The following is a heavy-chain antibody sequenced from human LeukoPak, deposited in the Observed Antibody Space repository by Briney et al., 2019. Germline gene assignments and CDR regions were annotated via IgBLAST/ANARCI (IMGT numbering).Heavy chain of an antibody. V-gene: IGHV4-59*01. Sequence: PSETLSLTCTGSGGSISNYYWSWIRQPPGKGLEWIGYIYYSGSTNYNPSLKSRVTISVDTSKNQFSLKLNSVTAADTAVYYCARAPNYGDPIDYWGQGTLVTVSS. D-gene: IGHD4-17*01. CDR2: IYYSGST. CDR3: ARAPNYGDPIDY. J-gene: IGHJ4*02. CDR1: GGSISNYY.